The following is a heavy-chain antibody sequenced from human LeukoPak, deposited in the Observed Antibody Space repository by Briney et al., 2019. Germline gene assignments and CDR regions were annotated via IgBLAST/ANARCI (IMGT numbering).Heavy chain of an antibody. CDR1: GFTFNRYS. J-gene: IGHJ3*02. Sequence: GGSLRLSCAASGFTFNRYSMTWVRQAPGRGLEWVSSITSTSAYIYFADSVKGRFAISRDNSKNSLYLQMNSLRAEDTAVYYCARDFNGRAFDIWGQGTMVTVSS. CDR3: ARDFNGRAFDI. CDR2: ITSTSAYI. D-gene: IGHD1-26*01. V-gene: IGHV3-21*01.